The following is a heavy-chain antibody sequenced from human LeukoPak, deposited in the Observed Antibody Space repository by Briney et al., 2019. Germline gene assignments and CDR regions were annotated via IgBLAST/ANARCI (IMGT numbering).Heavy chain of an antibody. J-gene: IGHJ6*02. CDR1: GFTFSGYA. CDR2: ISSDGSKI. Sequence: GGSLRLSCAASGFTFSGYAMHWVRQAPGKGLEWVATISSDGSKIYYADSVKGRFTISRDNSKNTLYLQMNSLRAEDTAVYYCARDRGSLYSYGMDVWGQGTTVTVSS. D-gene: IGHD3-10*01. CDR3: ARDRGSLYSYGMDV. V-gene: IGHV3-30*04.